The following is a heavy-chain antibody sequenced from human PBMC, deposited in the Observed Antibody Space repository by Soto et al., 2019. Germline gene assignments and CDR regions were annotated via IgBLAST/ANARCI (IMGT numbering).Heavy chain of an antibody. CDR2: IKQDGNEK. J-gene: IGHJ3*02. D-gene: IGHD2-15*01. V-gene: IGHV3-7*01. CDR1: GFTFSNYW. Sequence: EVQLVESGGGLVQPGGSLRLSCAASGFTFSNYWMSWVRQAPGKGLEWVANIKQDGNEKYSVDSVKGRFTISRDNAKNSLYLQMNSLRAEDTAVYYCARDLDQXXSGGSCYSTGAFDMWGQGTVVTVSS. CDR3: ARDLDQXXSGGSCYSTGAFDM.